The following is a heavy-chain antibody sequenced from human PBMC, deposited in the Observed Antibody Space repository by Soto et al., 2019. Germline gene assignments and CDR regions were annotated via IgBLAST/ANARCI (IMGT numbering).Heavy chain of an antibody. CDR1: GDSISGYY. Sequence: SETLCLTCTVSGDSISGYYWSWIRQPPGKGLEWIGYIYSSGYTNYNPSLKNRGTISVDTPKKQFFLNLRSVTAADTAVYYCATGGGYNVGIDYWGRGLLVT. CDR3: ATGGGYNVGIDY. CDR2: IYSSGYT. V-gene: IGHV4-59*01. J-gene: IGHJ4*02. D-gene: IGHD5-12*01.